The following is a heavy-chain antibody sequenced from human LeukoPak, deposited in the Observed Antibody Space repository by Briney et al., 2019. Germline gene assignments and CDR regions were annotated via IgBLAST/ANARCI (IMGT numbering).Heavy chain of an antibody. D-gene: IGHD4-17*01. CDR1: GFTFNNYA. CDR2: ISGGGETT. Sequence: GGSLRLSCAAPGFTFNNYAMNWVRQAPGKGLEWVSSISGGGETTYYADSAKGRFTISRDNSQDTLYLQMNSLRAEDTAVYYCARDYADYVGYFFFDYWGQGTLVTVSS. J-gene: IGHJ4*02. V-gene: IGHV3-23*01. CDR3: ARDYADYVGYFFFDY.